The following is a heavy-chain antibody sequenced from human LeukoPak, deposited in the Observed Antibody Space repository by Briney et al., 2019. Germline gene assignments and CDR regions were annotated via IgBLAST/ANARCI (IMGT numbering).Heavy chain of an antibody. CDR3: ARDKGYYDSLDY. Sequence: GGSLRLSCAASGFTFGSYAMSWVRQAPGKGLEWVSAISGSGGSTYYADSVKGRFTISRDNSKNTLYLQMNSLRAEDTAVYYCARDKGYYDSLDYWGQGTLVTVSS. CDR1: GFTFGSYA. CDR2: ISGSGGST. D-gene: IGHD3-22*01. V-gene: IGHV3-23*01. J-gene: IGHJ4*02.